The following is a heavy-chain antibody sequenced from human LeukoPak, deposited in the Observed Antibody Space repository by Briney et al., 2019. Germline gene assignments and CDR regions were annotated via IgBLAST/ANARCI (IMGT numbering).Heavy chain of an antibody. CDR2: IKSKTDGGTT. Sequence: PGGSLRLPCAASGFTFSNAWMSWVRQAPGKGLEWVGRIKSKTDGGTTDYAAPVKGRFTISRDYSKNTLYLQMNSLKTEDTAVYYCTTVFSGGISDYWGQGTLVTVSS. CDR3: TTVFSGGISDY. J-gene: IGHJ4*02. D-gene: IGHD1-14*01. V-gene: IGHV3-15*01. CDR1: GFTFSNAW.